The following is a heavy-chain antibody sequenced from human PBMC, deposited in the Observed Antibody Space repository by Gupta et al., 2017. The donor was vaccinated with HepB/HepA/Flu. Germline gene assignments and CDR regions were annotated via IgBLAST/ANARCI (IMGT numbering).Heavy chain of an antibody. CDR3: ARRYLISSSSPVGDY. V-gene: IGHV4-34*01. Sequence: QVQLQQWGAGLSKPSETLSLTCAVYGGSFSGYYWSWIRQPQGKGLEWIGEINHSGTTNYNQSLKSRVTISGDTSKYQFSLKLSSVPAAEPAVYYCARRYLISSSSPVGDYWGHVTLVTVSS. J-gene: IGHJ4*01. CDR2: INHSGTT. CDR1: GGSFSGYY. D-gene: IGHD3-9*01.